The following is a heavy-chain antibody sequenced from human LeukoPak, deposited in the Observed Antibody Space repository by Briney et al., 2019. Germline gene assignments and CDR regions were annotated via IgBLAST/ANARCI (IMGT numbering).Heavy chain of an antibody. CDR2: ISGSGDTT. Sequence: PGGSLRLSCAASAFTSSNNAMSWVRQAPGKGLEWVSGISGSGDTTYYADSVKGRFTISRDNSKNMLYLQMNSLRAEDTAVYYCAEDKSLAAYTLDYWGQGTLVTVSS. J-gene: IGHJ4*02. CDR3: AEDKSLAAYTLDY. CDR1: AFTSSNNA. D-gene: IGHD6-6*01. V-gene: IGHV3-23*01.